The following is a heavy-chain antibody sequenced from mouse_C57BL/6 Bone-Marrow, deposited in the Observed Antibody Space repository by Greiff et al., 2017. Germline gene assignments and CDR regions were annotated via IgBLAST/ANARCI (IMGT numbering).Heavy chain of an antibody. V-gene: IGHV1-9*01. D-gene: IGHD1-1*01. CDR1: GYTFTGYW. CDR3: AKEGTTDFDY. J-gene: IGHJ2*01. Sequence: VQVVESGAELMKPGASVKLSCTATGYTFTGYWIEWVKQRPGHGLEWIGEILPGSGSTNYNAKFQGQATFTADTSSNTAYLQLSRLTTEDSAICYCAKEGTTDFDYWGQGTTLTVSS. CDR2: ILPGSGST.